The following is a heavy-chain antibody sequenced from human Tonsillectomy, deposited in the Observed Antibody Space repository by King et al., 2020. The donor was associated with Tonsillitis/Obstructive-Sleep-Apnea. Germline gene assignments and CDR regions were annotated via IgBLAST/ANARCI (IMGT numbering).Heavy chain of an antibody. V-gene: IGHV2-5*02. Sequence: TLKESGPTLVKPTQTLTLTCTFSGFSLSTRGVGVGGIRHPPGKALEWLALIYWDVDKRYSPSLKSRLTITKETPTNQVVLTMTNMDPVDTATYYCAHSTVTRSLDYWGQGTLVTVSS. J-gene: IGHJ4*02. CDR2: IYWDVDK. CDR1: GFSLSTRGVG. D-gene: IGHD4-17*01. CDR3: AHSTVTRSLDY.